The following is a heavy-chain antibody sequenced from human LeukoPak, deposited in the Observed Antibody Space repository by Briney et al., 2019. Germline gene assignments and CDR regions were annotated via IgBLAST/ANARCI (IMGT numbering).Heavy chain of an antibody. CDR1: GFTFSSYA. Sequence: GGSLRLSCAASGFTFSSYAMHWVRQAPGKGLEWVAVISYDGSNKYYADSVKGRFTISRDNSKNTLYLQMNSLRAEDTAVYYCASGRAFDIWGQGTVVTVSS. V-gene: IGHV3-30*04. J-gene: IGHJ3*02. CDR2: ISYDGSNK. CDR3: ASGRAFDI.